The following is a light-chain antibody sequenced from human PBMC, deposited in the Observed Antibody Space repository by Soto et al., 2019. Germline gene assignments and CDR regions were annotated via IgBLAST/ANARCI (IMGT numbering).Light chain of an antibody. Sequence: VLTQPASVSGSPGQSITISCTGTSSDVGGYNYVSWYQQYPGKAPKLMIYEVSNRPSGVSNRFSGSKSGNTASLTISGLQAEDEADYYCSSYTSSSTLVFGGGTKVTVL. CDR2: EVS. J-gene: IGLJ3*02. CDR3: SSYTSSSTLV. V-gene: IGLV2-14*01. CDR1: SSDVGGYNY.